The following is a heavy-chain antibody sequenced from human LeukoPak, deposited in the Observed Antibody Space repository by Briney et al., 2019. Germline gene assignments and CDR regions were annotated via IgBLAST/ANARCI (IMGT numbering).Heavy chain of an antibody. J-gene: IGHJ4*02. D-gene: IGHD6-19*01. V-gene: IGHV3-23*01. Sequence: GGSLRLSCAASGFTFNSYAMSWVRQAPGKGLEWVSAISGSGGSTYYADSVKGRFTISRDNSKNTLYLQMDSLRAEDTAVYYCAKRGSGSGYYFDYWGQGTLVTVSS. CDR2: ISGSGGST. CDR1: GFTFNSYA. CDR3: AKRGSGSGYYFDY.